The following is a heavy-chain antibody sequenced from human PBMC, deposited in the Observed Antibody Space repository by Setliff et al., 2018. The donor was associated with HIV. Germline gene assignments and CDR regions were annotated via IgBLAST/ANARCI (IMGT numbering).Heavy chain of an antibody. CDR2: INPSGGST. CDR3: ARVPNRGEYYYYYYYMDV. Sequence: ASVKVSCKASGYTFTSYHMYWVRQAPGQGLEWMGSINPSGGSTSYAQKFQGRVTMTRDTSTSTVYMELSSLRSDDTAIYYCARVPNRGEYYYYYYYMDVWGKGTTVTVSS. J-gene: IGHJ6*03. D-gene: IGHD4-17*01. CDR1: GYTFTSYH. V-gene: IGHV1-46*01.